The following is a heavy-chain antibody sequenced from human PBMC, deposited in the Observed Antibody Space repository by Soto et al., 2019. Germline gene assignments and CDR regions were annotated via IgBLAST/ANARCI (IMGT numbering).Heavy chain of an antibody. CDR2: INAGNGNT. CDR1: GYTFTGYA. D-gene: IGHD2-21*02. J-gene: IGHJ4*02. CDR3: ARAWVVVTAPDY. V-gene: IGHV1-3*01. Sequence: ASVEVSCKASGYTFTGYAMHWGRQAPGQRLEWMGWINAGNGNTKYSQKFQGRVTITRDTSASTAYMELSSLRSEDTAVYYCARAWVVVTAPDYWGQGTLVTVSS.